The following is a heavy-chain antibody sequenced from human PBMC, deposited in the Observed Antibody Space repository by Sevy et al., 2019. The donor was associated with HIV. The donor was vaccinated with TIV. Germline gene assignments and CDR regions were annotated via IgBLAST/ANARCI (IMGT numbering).Heavy chain of an antibody. J-gene: IGHJ4*02. V-gene: IGHV2-5*02. CDR2: IYWDDVT. CDR3: AHNGRDSYYRGIV. Sequence: SGRTLVKPTQTLTLTCTLSGLSLSTRGVGVGWIRQPPGKALEWLALIYWDDVTYYRPSLRSRLTITRDTSENQVVVLTMTNMDPVDTATYYCAHNGRDSYYRGIVWGQGALVTVSS. D-gene: IGHD1-26*01. CDR1: GLSLSTRGVG.